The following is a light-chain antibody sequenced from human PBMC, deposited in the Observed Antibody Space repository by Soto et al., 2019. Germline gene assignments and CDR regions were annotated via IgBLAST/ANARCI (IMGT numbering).Light chain of an antibody. CDR2: RAS. CDR1: QSVNSSY. CDR3: QQYGNSPQT. J-gene: IGKJ1*01. Sequence: EIVLTQSPGTLSLSPGERVTLSCRASQSVNSSYLAWYQHKPGQAPRLLIYRASTRDTGIPDRFSGSGSGTDFTLTIARLEPGDFAVYYCQQYGNSPQTFGQGTKVDIK. V-gene: IGKV3-20*01.